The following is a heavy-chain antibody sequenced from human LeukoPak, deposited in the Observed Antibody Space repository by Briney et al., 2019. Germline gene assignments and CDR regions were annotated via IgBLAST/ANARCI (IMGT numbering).Heavy chain of an antibody. CDR2: INPSGGST. J-gene: IGHJ3*02. CDR3: ARDSLQIYYDSSGYHLDAFDN. V-gene: IGHV1-46*01. CDR1: GYTFTNYY. Sequence: ASVKVSCKASGYTFTNYYIHWVRQAPGQGLEWTGIINPSGGSTSYAQKFQGRVTMTRDTSTSTVYMELSSPRSEDTAVYYCARDSLQIYYDSSGYHLDAFDNWGQGTMVTVSS. D-gene: IGHD3-22*01.